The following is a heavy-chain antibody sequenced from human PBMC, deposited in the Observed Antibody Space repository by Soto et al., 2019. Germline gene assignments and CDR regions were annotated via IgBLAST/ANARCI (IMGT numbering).Heavy chain of an antibody. CDR2: IYYSGST. D-gene: IGHD1-7*01. CDR1: GGSISSYY. Sequence: PSETLSLTCTVSGGSISSYYWSWIRQPPGKGLEWIGYIYYSGSTNYNPSLKSRVTISVDTSKNQFSLKLSSVTAADTAVYYCARGVYNRNYHYWGQGTLVTVSS. CDR3: ARGVYNRNYHY. V-gene: IGHV4-59*01. J-gene: IGHJ4*02.